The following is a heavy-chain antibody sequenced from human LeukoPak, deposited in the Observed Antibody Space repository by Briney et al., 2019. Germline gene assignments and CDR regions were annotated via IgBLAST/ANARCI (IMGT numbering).Heavy chain of an antibody. D-gene: IGHD4-17*01. V-gene: IGHV1-3*01. J-gene: IGHJ3*02. CDR3: ARSNDYGVHDAFDI. CDR1: GYTFTSYA. CDR2: INAGNGNT. Sequence: ASVKVSCKASGYTFTSYAMHWVRQAPGQRLEWMGWINAGNGNTKYSQKFQGRVTITRDTSTSTAYMELRSLRSDDTAVYYCARSNDYGVHDAFDIWGQGTMVTVSS.